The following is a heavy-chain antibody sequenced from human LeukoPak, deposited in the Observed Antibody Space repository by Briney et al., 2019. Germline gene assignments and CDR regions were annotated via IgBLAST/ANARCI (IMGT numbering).Heavy chain of an antibody. D-gene: IGHD3-3*01. V-gene: IGHV3-33*01. J-gene: IGHJ4*02. CDR2: IWYDGSNK. Sequence: GGSLRLSCAASGFTFSSYGMHWVRQAPGKGLEWVAVIWYDGSNKYYADSVKGRFTISRDNAKNSLYLQMNGLRAEDTAVYYCARDFGYYAGDYWGQGTLVTVSS. CDR1: GFTFSSYG. CDR3: ARDFGYYAGDY.